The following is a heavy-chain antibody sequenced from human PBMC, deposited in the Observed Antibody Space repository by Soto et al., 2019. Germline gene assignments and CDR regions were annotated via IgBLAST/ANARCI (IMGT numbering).Heavy chain of an antibody. D-gene: IGHD6-6*01. CDR2: IGAYNGNT. Sequence: QVQLLQSGAEVKKPGASVKVSCKASGYTFSNHGITWVRQAPGQGLEWMGWIGAYNGNTHYTQSLQGRVTMTTDTSTSTAYMELRGLRSDDTAVYYCARVRQRVGYFYYYMDVWGKGTTVTVSS. CDR1: GYTFSNHG. J-gene: IGHJ6*03. CDR3: ARVRQRVGYFYYYMDV. V-gene: IGHV1-18*01.